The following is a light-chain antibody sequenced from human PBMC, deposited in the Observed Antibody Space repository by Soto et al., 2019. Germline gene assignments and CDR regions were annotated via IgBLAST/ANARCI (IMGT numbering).Light chain of an antibody. CDR2: QDN. V-gene: IGLV1-51*02. J-gene: IGLJ7*01. CDR1: SSNIGIDF. CDR3: GAWDISLSGGV. Sequence: QSVLTQPPSVSAAPGQEVTISCSGSSSNIGIDFVSWYQHLPGTAPKLLIYQDNKRPSRIPDRFSGSKSGTLATLLITGLQTGDEADYYCGAWDISLSGGVFGGGTPLTVL.